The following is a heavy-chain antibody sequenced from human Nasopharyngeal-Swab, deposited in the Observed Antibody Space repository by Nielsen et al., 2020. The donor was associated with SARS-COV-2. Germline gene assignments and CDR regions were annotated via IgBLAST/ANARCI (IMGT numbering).Heavy chain of an antibody. CDR3: AKPPDSGVAERYFDY. Sequence: VRQAPGKGLEWVALISYDESVKYYADSVKGRFTIARDNSQNTLYLQMNSLRPEDTALYYCAKPPDSGVAERYFDYWGQGTLVTVSS. V-gene: IGHV3-30*18. D-gene: IGHD1-1*01. J-gene: IGHJ4*02. CDR2: ISYDESVK.